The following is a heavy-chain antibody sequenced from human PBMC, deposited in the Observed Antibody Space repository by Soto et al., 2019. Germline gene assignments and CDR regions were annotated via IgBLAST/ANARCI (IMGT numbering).Heavy chain of an antibody. Sequence: GASVKVSCKASGYTFTSYGVSWVRQAPGQGLEWMGWISPYNSNTNYAQKLQGRVTMATDTSTSTAYMELRSLRSDDTAVYYCATLPPPLGATQYYYYGMDVWGQGTTVTVSS. CDR1: GYTFTSYG. CDR3: ATLPPPLGATQYYYYGMDV. J-gene: IGHJ6*02. V-gene: IGHV1-18*01. D-gene: IGHD1-26*01. CDR2: ISPYNSNT.